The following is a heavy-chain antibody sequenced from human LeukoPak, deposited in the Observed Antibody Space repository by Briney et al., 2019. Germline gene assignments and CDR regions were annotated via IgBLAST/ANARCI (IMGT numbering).Heavy chain of an antibody. J-gene: IGHJ4*02. D-gene: IGHD6-13*01. CDR3: ARDLAAGTDY. V-gene: IGHV3-66*01. CDR2: IYRGGST. Sequence: GGSLRLSCAASGFTVSTNYMSWVRQAPGKGLEWVSHIYRGGSTYYADSVKGRFTISRDKSKNTLYLQMNSLRAEDTAVYYCARDLAAGTDYWGQGTLVTVSS. CDR1: GFTVSTNY.